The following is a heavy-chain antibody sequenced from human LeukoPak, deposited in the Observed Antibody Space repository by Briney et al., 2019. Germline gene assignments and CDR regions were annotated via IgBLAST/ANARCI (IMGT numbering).Heavy chain of an antibody. J-gene: IGHJ4*02. CDR3: ARDVYYYDSSGHDF. CDR1: GFTFSNYW. Sequence: PGGSLRLSCAASGFTFSNYWMNWFRQAPGKGLEWVANIKRDGSEKYYVDSVRGRFTISRDNVKNSLYLQLSSLKAEDTGIYYCARDVYYYDSSGHDFWGQGTLVTVSS. V-gene: IGHV3-7*01. D-gene: IGHD3-22*01. CDR2: IKRDGSEK.